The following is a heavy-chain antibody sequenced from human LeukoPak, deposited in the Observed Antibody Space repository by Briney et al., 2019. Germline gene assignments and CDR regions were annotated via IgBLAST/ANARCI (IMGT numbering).Heavy chain of an antibody. CDR2: IYYSGTT. CDR3: ARSVSGYDYYFDY. D-gene: IGHD5-12*01. J-gene: IGHJ4*02. Sequence: SETLSLTCTVSGGSVSSGSYYWSWIRQPPGKGLEWIEHIYYSGTTNYNPSLKSRVTISVDMSKNQFSLKLSSVTAADTAVYYCARSVSGYDYYFDYWGQGTLVTVSS. CDR1: GGSVSSGSYY. V-gene: IGHV4-61*01.